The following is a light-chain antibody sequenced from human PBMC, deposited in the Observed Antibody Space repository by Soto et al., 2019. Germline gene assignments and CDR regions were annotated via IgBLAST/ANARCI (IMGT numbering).Light chain of an antibody. Sequence: EIVLTQSPATLSLSPGERATLSCRASQSVSSYLAWYQQKPGQDPRLLIYDASNRSTGIPARFSGSGSRKDFTLGITSLEPEDFAGYYCQQRSNWLRTLVKGIKVEIK. CDR2: DAS. J-gene: IGKJ1*01. CDR3: QQRSNWLRT. CDR1: QSVSSY. V-gene: IGKV3-11*01.